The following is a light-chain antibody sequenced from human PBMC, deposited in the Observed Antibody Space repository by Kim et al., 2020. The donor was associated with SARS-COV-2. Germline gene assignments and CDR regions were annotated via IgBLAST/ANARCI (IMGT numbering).Light chain of an antibody. J-gene: IGLJ3*02. CDR2: EDN. Sequence: KTVTIAYTRSSGSIASNYVQLYQQRPGSAPTTVIYEDNQRPSGVPDRFSGSIDSSSNSASLTISGLKTEDEAYYYCQSYDSSNQGVFGGGTKLTVL. V-gene: IGLV6-57*03. CDR3: QSYDSSNQGV. CDR1: SGSIASNY.